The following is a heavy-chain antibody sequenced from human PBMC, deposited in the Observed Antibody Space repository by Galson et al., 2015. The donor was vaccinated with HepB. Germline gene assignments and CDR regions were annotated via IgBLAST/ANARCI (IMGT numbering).Heavy chain of an antibody. D-gene: IGHD3-9*01. CDR1: GFTFSSYW. J-gene: IGHJ4*02. V-gene: IGHV3-74*01. CDR3: ARDLTYYDILTGSFVKYFDY. Sequence: SLRLSCAASGFTFSSYWMHWVRQAPGKGLVSVSRINCDGSSTSYAASVKGRLTISRDNAKNTLYLQMNSLRAEDTAVYYCARDLTYYDILTGSFVKYFDYWGQGTLVTVSS. CDR2: INCDGSST.